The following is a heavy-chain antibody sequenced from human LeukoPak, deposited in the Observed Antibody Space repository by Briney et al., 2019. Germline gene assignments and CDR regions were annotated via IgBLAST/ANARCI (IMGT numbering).Heavy chain of an antibody. CDR2: ISGSGGTT. CDR1: GFTFSTYA. Sequence: GGSLRLSCAASGFTFSTYAVSWVRQAPGKGLEWVSAISGSGGTTYYADSMKGRFTISRDNSKNMLFLQMNSLRAEDTALYYCALPSVTTVTLFDYWGQGTLVTVSS. CDR3: ALPSVTTVTLFDY. V-gene: IGHV3-23*01. J-gene: IGHJ4*02. D-gene: IGHD4-17*01.